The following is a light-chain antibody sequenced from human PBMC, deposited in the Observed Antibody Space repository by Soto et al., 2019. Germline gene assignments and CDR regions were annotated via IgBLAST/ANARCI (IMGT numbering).Light chain of an antibody. J-gene: IGKJ5*01. CDR1: QTISSW. V-gene: IGKV1-5*03. Sequence: DIQMTESPSSLSASVGDRVTITCRASQTISSWLAWYQQKPWKAPKLLIYKASTLKSGVPSRFSGSGSGTDFTLTVSNLQPEDFATYYCQQSYTSRITFGLGTRLEIK. CDR3: QQSYTSRIT. CDR2: KAS.